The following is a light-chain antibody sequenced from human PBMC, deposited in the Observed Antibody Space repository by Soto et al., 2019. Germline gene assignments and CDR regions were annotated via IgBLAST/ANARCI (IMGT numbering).Light chain of an antibody. CDR1: SSDVGEYKY. V-gene: IGLV2-14*03. Sequence: QSALTQPASVSGSPGQSITISCTEISSDVGEYKYVSWYQQHPGTAPKLIIYDVSNRPSGVSNRFSGSKSGSTASLTIRRVEAGDEADYYCQVWHSSGDHLVFGGGTKLTVL. J-gene: IGLJ2*01. CDR2: DVS. CDR3: QVWHSSGDHLV.